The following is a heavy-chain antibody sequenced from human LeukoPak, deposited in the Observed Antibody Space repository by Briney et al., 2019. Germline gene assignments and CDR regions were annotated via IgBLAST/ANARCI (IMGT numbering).Heavy chain of an antibody. CDR3: AREAVAGTFDY. J-gene: IGHJ4*02. D-gene: IGHD6-19*01. CDR2: IYSGCST. Sequence: PGGSLRLSCAASGFTVSSNYMSWVRQAPGKGLEWVSVIYSGCSTYYADSVKGRFTISRDNSKNTLYLQMNSLRAEDTAVYYCAREAVAGTFDYWGQGTLVTVSS. CDR1: GFTVSSNY. V-gene: IGHV3-66*02.